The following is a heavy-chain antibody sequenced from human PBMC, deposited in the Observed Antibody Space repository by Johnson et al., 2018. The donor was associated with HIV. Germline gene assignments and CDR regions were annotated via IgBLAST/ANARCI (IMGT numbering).Heavy chain of an antibody. Sequence: VQLVESGGGVVQPGRSLRLSCAASGFTFSNYGMHWVRQAPGKGLEWVSGINWNGGSTGYADSVKGRFTISRDNAKNSLYLQMNSLRAEDTALYYCAGRFYYDSSGYYSAAFDIWGQGTMVTVSS. V-gene: IGHV3-20*04. CDR2: INWNGGST. D-gene: IGHD3-22*01. CDR3: AGRFYYDSSGYYSAAFDI. J-gene: IGHJ3*02. CDR1: GFTFSNYG.